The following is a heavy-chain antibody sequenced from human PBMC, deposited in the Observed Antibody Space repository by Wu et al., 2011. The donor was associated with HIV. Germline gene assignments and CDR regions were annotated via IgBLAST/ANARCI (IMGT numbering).Heavy chain of an antibody. D-gene: IGHD2-15*01. J-gene: IGHJ2*01. V-gene: IGHV1-58*02. CDR2: IVVGSGDT. Sequence: QLVQSGAEVREPGASVKVSCKASGFTFTKSAMQWVRQARGQRPEWIGWIVVGSGDTDYAQKFQERVTITRDMPASTAYMELSSLRSEDTAVYYCAATSLRHSVNYWYYDLWGRGTQVTVSS. CDR1: GFTFTKSA. CDR3: AATSLRHSVNYWYYDL.